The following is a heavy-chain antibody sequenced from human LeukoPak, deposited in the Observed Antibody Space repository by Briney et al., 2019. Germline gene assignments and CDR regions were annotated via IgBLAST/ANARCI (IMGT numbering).Heavy chain of an antibody. CDR3: ARLMPRPQDAFDI. J-gene: IGHJ3*02. V-gene: IGHV4-59*08. D-gene: IGHD2-2*01. CDR1: GGSISPHY. CDR2: LHYSGST. Sequence: SETLSLTCTVSGGSISPHYWTWIRQPPGKGLEWIGYLHYSGSTNYNPSLESRVTISVDTSKNQFSLKLSSVTAADTAVYHCARLMPRPQDAFDIWGQGTMVTVSS.